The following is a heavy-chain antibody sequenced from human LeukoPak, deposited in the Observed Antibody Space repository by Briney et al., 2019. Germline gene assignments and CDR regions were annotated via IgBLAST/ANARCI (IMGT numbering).Heavy chain of an antibody. V-gene: IGHV3-72*01. Sequence: GGSLRLSCAASGFTFSGYILAWVRQAPGKGLEWVGRIRRGANSYTTEYAASVTGRFTISRDDSRNSLYLHMNSLKTEDTAVYHCSRDGGEGGNSAFDIWGQGTMVTVSS. CDR3: SRDGGEGGNSAFDI. D-gene: IGHD3-16*01. CDR2: IRRGANSYTT. CDR1: GFTFSGYI. J-gene: IGHJ3*02.